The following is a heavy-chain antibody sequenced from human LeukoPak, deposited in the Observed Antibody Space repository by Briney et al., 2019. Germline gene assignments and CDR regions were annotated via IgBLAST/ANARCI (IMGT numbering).Heavy chain of an antibody. CDR1: GYTFTGYY. J-gene: IGHJ4*02. Sequence: ASVKVSCKASGYTFTGYYMHWVRQAPGQGLEWMGGFDPEDGETIYAQKFQGRVTMTEDTSTDTAYMELSSLRSEDTAVYYCATNGGSGPTFDYWGQGTLVTVSS. CDR3: ATNGGSGPTFDY. V-gene: IGHV1-24*01. CDR2: FDPEDGET. D-gene: IGHD3-10*01.